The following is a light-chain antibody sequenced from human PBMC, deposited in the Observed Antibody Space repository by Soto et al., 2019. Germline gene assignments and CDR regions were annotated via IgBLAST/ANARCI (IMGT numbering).Light chain of an antibody. CDR3: XXXYSIHALT. CDR2: DVS. V-gene: IGKV1-39*01. CDR1: QTXXXX. Sequence: DIXMTQSPSSLSASVGDRATISCRXSQTXXXXXHWYQHKPGRAPRLLINDVSTLQSGVPGRFRGSGSETEFTLTXTXVQPXXFATXXXXXXYSIHALTFGGGTKVELK. J-gene: IGKJ4*01.